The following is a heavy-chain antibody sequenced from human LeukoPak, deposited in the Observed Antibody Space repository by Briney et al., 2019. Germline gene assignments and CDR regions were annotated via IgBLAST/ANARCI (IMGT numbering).Heavy chain of an antibody. V-gene: IGHV4-39*07. J-gene: IGHJ3*02. CDR3: ARDPTRYCSSTSCYLLDAFDI. Sequence: SETLSLTCTVSGGSISSSSYYWGWIRQPPGKGLEWIGSIYYSGSTYYNPSLKSRVTISVDRSKNQFSLKLSSVTAADTAVYYCARDPTRYCSSTSCYLLDAFDIWGQGTMVTVSS. CDR2: IYYSGST. D-gene: IGHD2-2*01. CDR1: GGSISSSSYY.